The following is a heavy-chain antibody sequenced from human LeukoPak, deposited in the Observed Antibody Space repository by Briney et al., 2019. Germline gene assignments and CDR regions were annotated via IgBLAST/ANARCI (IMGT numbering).Heavy chain of an antibody. V-gene: IGHV4-39*07. CDR1: GGSISTTSYY. J-gene: IGHJ4*02. CDR3: ARAGGLNYYGGFSEFGY. CDR2: IYYSGST. Sequence: SETLSLTCTVSGGSISTTSYYWGWIRHPPGKGLEWIGSIYYSGSTFYNPSLKSRVTISLDTSKNQYSLKLSSVTAADTAVYYCARAGGLNYYGGFSEFGYWGQGTLVTVSS. D-gene: IGHD4-23*01.